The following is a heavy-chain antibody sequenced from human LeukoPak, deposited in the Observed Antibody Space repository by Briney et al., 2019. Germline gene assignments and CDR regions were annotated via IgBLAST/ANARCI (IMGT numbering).Heavy chain of an antibody. J-gene: IGHJ4*02. V-gene: IGHV3-21*01. Sequence: PGGSLRLSCAASGFTFSSYSMKWVRPAPGEGLGWVSSISSSSTYIYYADSVKGRFTISRDNAKNSLYLQMNSLRAEEAAVYYCAREDSYGFGIDYWGQGTLVTVSS. CDR3: AREDSYGFGIDY. D-gene: IGHD5-18*01. CDR1: GFTFSSYS. CDR2: ISSSSTYI.